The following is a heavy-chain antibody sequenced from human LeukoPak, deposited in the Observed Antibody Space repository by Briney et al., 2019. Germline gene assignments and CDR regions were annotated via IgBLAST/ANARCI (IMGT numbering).Heavy chain of an antibody. CDR2: IRSKANSYAT. D-gene: IGHD2-15*01. CDR3: TRRYARYCSGGSCYWLDY. CDR1: GFTFSGSA. V-gene: IGHV3-73*01. J-gene: IGHJ4*02. Sequence: GGSLKLSCAACGFTFSGSAMHWLRQASGKGLEWVGRIRSKANSYATAYAASVKGRFTISRDDSKNTAYLQMNSLKSEDTAVYYCTRRYARYCSGGSCYWLDYWGQGTLVTVSS.